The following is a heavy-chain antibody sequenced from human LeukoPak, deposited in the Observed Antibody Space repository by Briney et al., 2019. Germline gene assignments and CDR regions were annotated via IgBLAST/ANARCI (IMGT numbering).Heavy chain of an antibody. V-gene: IGHV4-59*01. CDR2: IYYSGST. CDR3: ARDDPLGSNWFDP. J-gene: IGHJ5*02. Sequence: SETLSLTCTVSGSSISSYYWSWIRQPPGKGLEWIGYIYYSGSTNYNPSLKSRVTISVDTSKNQFSLKLSSVTAADTAVYYCARDDPLGSNWFDPWGQGTLVTVSS. CDR1: GSSISSYY.